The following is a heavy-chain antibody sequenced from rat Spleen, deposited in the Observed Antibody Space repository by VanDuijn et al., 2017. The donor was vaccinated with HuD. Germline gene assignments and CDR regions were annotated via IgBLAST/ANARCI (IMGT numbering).Heavy chain of an antibody. J-gene: IGHJ2*01. D-gene: IGHD4-2*01. V-gene: IGHV5S13*01. Sequence: EVQLVESGGGLVQPGRSLKLSCVVSGFTFSNYGMAWVRQTPTKGLEWVASISTGGGYTYYRDSVKGRFTISRDNAKSTLYLQMNSLRSEDTATYFCARENWKPDYWGQGVMVTVSS. CDR1: GFTFSNYG. CDR3: ARENWKPDY. CDR2: ISTGGGYT.